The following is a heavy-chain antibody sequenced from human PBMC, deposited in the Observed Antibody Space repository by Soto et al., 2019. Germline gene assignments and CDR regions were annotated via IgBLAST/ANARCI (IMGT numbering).Heavy chain of an antibody. CDR3: ARPKDYDDCLDL. J-gene: IGHJ4*02. D-gene: IGHD3-22*01. CDR2: IIPIFGTA. Sequence: GAFVKGSRKAFGGPFNSYSINWGRQGPGQGLEWMGGIIPIFGTANYAQKFQGRVTITADESTSTAYMELSSLRSEDTAVYYCARPKDYDDCLDLWGQGTLVTVSS. CDR1: GGPFNSYS. V-gene: IGHV1-69*01.